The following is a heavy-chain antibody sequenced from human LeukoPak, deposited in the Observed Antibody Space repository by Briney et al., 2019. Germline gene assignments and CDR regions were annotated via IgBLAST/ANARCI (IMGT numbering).Heavy chain of an antibody. CDR1: GGSISSSSYY. CDR3: ASSYYYDSSGTFDY. J-gene: IGHJ4*02. CDR2: IYYSGST. D-gene: IGHD3-22*01. Sequence: PSETLSLTCTVSGGSISSSSYYWGWIRQPPGKGLEWIGSIYYSGSTNYNPSLKSRVTISVDTSKNQFSLKLSSVTAADTAVYYCASSYYYDSSGTFDYWGQGTLVTVSS. V-gene: IGHV4-39*07.